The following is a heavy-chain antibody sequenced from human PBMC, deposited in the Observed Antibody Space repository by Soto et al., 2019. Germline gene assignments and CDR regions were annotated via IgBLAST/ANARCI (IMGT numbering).Heavy chain of an antibody. CDR3: ARDPYYYGSGTYDSFYYGMDV. V-gene: IGHV3-48*02. CDR2: ISSSRTTI. J-gene: IGHJ6*02. CDR1: GFTFSSYS. Sequence: GGSLRLSCAASGFTFSSYSMNWVRQAPGKGLEWVSYISSSRTTIFYADSVKGRFTISRDNGKNSLYLQMNSLRDEDTAVYYCARDPYYYGSGTYDSFYYGMDVWGQATTVTVSS. D-gene: IGHD3-10*01.